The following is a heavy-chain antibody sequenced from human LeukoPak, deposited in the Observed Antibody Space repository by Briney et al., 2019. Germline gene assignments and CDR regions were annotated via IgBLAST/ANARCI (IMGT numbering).Heavy chain of an antibody. CDR3: AKALEMATIGGFDP. CDR1: GFTFSSYA. CDR2: ISGSGGST. J-gene: IGHJ5*02. V-gene: IGHV3-23*01. Sequence: PGGSLRLSCAASGFTFSSYAMSWVRQAPGKGLEWVSAISGSGGSTYYADSVKGRFTISRDNSKNTLYLQMNSLRAEDTAVHYCAKALEMATIGGFDPWGQGTLVTVSS. D-gene: IGHD5-24*01.